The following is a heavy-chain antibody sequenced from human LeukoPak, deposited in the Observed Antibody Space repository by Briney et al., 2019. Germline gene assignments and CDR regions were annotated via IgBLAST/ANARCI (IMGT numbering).Heavy chain of an antibody. CDR2: INPNSGGT. V-gene: IGHV1-2*02. J-gene: IGHJ4*02. CDR3: ARERGPDGSGPGALDY. CDR1: GYTFTGYY. D-gene: IGHD3-22*01. Sequence: ASVKVSCKASGYTFTGYYMHWVRQAPGQGLEWMGWINPNSGGTNYAQKFQGRVTMTRDTSISTAYMELSRLRSDDTAVYYCARERGPDGSGPGALDYWGQGTLVTVSS.